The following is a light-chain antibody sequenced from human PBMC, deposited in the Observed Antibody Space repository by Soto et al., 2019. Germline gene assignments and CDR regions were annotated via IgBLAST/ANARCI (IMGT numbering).Light chain of an antibody. Sequence: QSALTQPASVSGSPGQSIAISCTGTSSDVGGYNFVSWYQQHPGKAPKLVIYDVSIRPSGVSDRFSGSKSGNTASLTISGLQAEDEADYYCSSYSGSSTLVVFGGGTQLTVL. V-gene: IGLV2-14*03. CDR1: SSDVGGYNF. CDR3: SSYSGSSTLVV. J-gene: IGLJ2*01. CDR2: DVS.